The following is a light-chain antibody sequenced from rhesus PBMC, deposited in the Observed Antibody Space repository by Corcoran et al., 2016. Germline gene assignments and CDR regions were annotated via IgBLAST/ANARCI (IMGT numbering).Light chain of an antibody. CDR2: GGT. Sequence: DIVMTQTPLSLPITPGEPASISCRSSQSLLHSNGNTYLHWYMQTPGQFPQLIIYGGTHRASGVPDRFSGSGSGTDFTLKIIKVEAEDGGVYYCVQAIAFPLTFGEGPRWRSN. CDR1: QSLLHSNGNTY. CDR3: VQAIAFPLT. V-gene: IGKV2-72*01. J-gene: IGKJ4*01.